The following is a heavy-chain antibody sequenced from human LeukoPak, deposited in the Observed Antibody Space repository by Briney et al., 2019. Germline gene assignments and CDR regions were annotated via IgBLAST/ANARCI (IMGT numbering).Heavy chain of an antibody. CDR2: ISSSSSTI. Sequence: GGSLRLSCAASGFTFSSYSMNWVRQAPGKGLEWVSYISSSSSTIYYADSVKGRFTISRDNAKNSLYLQMNSLRAEDTAVYYCARDHLGVSSSLEFDYWGQGTLVTVSS. D-gene: IGHD6-6*01. J-gene: IGHJ4*02. CDR1: GFTFSSYS. V-gene: IGHV3-48*04. CDR3: ARDHLGVSSSLEFDY.